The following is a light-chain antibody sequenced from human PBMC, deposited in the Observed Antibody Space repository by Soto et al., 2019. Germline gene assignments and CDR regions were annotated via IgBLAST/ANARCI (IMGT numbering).Light chain of an antibody. CDR2: EVS. CDR1: STDFVSYNR. Sequence: QSARTQPPWVSVSPGQSVTISCTGTSTDFVSYNRVSWYQQPPGTAPKLIIFEVSNRPSGVSYRFSGSKSGNTASLTISGLQAEDEADYFCSSYSISTAYLFGTGTKVTVL. V-gene: IGLV2-18*02. CDR3: SSYSISTAYL. J-gene: IGLJ1*01.